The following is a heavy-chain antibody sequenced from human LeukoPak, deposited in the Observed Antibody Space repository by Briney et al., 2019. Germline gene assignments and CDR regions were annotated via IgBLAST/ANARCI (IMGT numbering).Heavy chain of an antibody. CDR3: AREELHYSPDY. CDR1: GDSIRTFY. Sequence: SETLSLTCTISGDSIRTFYWSWIRQPAGRGLEWLGRVYTSGNTYYNPSLKSRVTISVDTSKNQFYLKLSSVTAEDTAVYYCAREELHYSPDYWGQGTMVTVSS. CDR2: VYTSGNT. V-gene: IGHV4-4*07. J-gene: IGHJ4*02. D-gene: IGHD1-26*01.